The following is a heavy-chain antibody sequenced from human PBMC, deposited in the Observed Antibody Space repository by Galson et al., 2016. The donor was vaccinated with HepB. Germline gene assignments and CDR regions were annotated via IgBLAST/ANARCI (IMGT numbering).Heavy chain of an antibody. CDR3: AADPAPLAYFES. CDR2: VWYDESKE. CDR1: GFIFTNYG. Sequence: SLRLSCAASGFIFTNYGMHWVRQAPGKGLEWVAVVWYDESKEYYADSVKGRFTISRDNSKNTLFLQMNSLRAEDTAVYYCAADPAPLAYFESWGQGTLVTVSS. V-gene: IGHV3-33*01. J-gene: IGHJ4*02.